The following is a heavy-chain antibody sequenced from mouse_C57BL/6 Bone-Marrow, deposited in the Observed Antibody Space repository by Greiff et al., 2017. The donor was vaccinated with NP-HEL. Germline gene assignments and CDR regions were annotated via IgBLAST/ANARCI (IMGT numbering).Heavy chain of an antibody. CDR2: IDPSDSYT. V-gene: IGHV1-59*01. Sequence: QVQLQQSGAELVRPGTSVKLSCKASGYTFTSYWMHWVKQRPGQGLEWIGVIDPSDSYTNYNQKFKGKATLTVDTSSSTAYMQLSSLTSEDSAVYYCAITTVVAPDWGKGTTLTVSS. CDR3: AITTVVAPD. D-gene: IGHD1-1*01. J-gene: IGHJ2*01. CDR1: GYTFTSYW.